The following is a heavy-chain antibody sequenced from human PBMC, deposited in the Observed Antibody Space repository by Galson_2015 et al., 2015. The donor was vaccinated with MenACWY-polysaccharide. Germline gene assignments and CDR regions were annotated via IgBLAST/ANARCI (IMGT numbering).Heavy chain of an antibody. CDR3: AHVMITFGGVIGDDAFDV. D-gene: IGHD3-16*01. V-gene: IGHV2-5*02. CDR2: IYWDGDN. J-gene: IGHJ3*01. CDR1: GFSLITTGVG. Sequence: PALVKPTQPLTLTFTFSGFSLITTGVGVNWIRQPPGKALEWLAVIYWDGDNRYSPSLRSRLTVTKDTSKNQVVLTMTNMDPVDTATYYCAHVMITFGGVIGDDAFDVWGQGTMVTVSS.